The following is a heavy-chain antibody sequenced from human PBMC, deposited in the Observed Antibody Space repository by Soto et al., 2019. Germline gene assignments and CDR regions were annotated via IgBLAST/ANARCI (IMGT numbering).Heavy chain of an antibody. CDR3: ASTGIVVVPAASESEYYYGMDV. CDR2: IHYSGST. V-gene: IGHV4-39*01. Sequence: PSETLSLTCTVAGGSISSSSYYWGWIRQPPGKGLEWIGSIHYSGSTYYNPSLKSRVTISVDTSKNQFSLKLSSVTAADTAVYYCASTGIVVVPAASESEYYYGMDVWGQGTTVTVSS. D-gene: IGHD2-2*01. J-gene: IGHJ6*02. CDR1: GGSISSSSYY.